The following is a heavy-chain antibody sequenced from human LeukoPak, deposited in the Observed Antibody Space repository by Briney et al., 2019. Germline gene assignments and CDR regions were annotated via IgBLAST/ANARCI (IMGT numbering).Heavy chain of an antibody. Sequence: SETLSLTCTVSGGSISSSSYYWGWIRQPPGKGLEWIGSIHYSGSTNCNPSLKSRVTISVDTSKNQFSLKLSSVTAADTAVYYCASLDCGDYAMTFNWFDPWGQGTLVTVSS. CDR2: IHYSGST. V-gene: IGHV4-39*07. CDR1: GGSISSSSYY. J-gene: IGHJ5*02. D-gene: IGHD4-17*01. CDR3: ASLDCGDYAMTFNWFDP.